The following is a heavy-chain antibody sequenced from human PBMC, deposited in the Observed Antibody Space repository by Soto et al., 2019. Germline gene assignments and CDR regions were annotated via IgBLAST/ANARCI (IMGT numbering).Heavy chain of an antibody. CDR1: GFTFSSYA. CDR2: ISYDGSNK. D-gene: IGHD6-13*01. CDR3: ASSTGPAGYSSSWYTLRH. J-gene: IGHJ1*01. V-gene: IGHV3-30-3*01. Sequence: GGSLRLSCAASGFTFSSYAMHWVRQAPGKGLEWVAVISYDGSNKYYADSVKGRFTISRDNSKNTLYLQMNSLRAEDTAVHYCASSTGPAGYSSSWYTLRHWGQGTMVTVSS.